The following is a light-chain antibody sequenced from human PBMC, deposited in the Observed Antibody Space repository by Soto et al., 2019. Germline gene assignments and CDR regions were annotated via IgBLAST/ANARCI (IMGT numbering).Light chain of an antibody. CDR2: DAS. CDR1: HDISNY. V-gene: IGKV1-33*01. J-gene: IGKJ4*01. CDR3: QQYEKLPPT. Sequence: DLQMTQSPSSLSASVGDRVTITCQAIHDISNYLNWYQQKPGKAPKLLIYDASNVETGVPSRFSGSGSGTDYTLTISSLQPEDVATYYCQQYEKLPPTFGGGTRVQIK.